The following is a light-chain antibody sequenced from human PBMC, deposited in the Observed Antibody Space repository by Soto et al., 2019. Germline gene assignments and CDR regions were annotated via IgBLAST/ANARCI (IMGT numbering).Light chain of an antibody. V-gene: IGLV1-44*01. J-gene: IGLJ1*01. CDR1: LSNIGRNS. CDR2: SNN. Sequence: QSVRTQPPSLSGTPGQRVSISCSGILSNIGRNSVSWFQHLPVTAPKLLIYSNNQRPSGVAGRFSGSKSGTSASLAISGLQSEDEADYYCAAWDDILNGYVFGTGTKVTVL. CDR3: AAWDDILNGYV.